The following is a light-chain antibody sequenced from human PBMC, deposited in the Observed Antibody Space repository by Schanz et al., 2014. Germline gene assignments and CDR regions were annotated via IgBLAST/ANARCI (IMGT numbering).Light chain of an antibody. V-gene: IGLV1-40*01. CDR3: AAWDDSLNGWV. Sequence: QSVLTQPPSVSGAPGQRVTISCTGSSSNIGAGYDVHWYQQLPGTAPKLLIYDNSRRPSGVPDRFSGSKSGTSGTLAITGLQAEDEADYYCAAWDDSLNGWVFGGGTKLTVL. CDR1: SSNIGAGYD. J-gene: IGLJ3*02. CDR2: DNS.